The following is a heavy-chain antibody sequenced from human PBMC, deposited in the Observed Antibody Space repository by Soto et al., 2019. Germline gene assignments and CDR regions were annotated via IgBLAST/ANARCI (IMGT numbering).Heavy chain of an antibody. J-gene: IGHJ4*02. CDR2: VWYDGSNQ. CDR1: GFTFSSYA. D-gene: IGHD5-18*01. Sequence: LRLSCAASGFTFSSYAMHWVRQAPGKGLEWVAVVWYDGSNQYYADSVKGRFTIFRDNSKNTLFLQMNSLRVEGTAVYYCAGGYSYSPGFYFDYWGQGSLVTVSS. V-gene: IGHV3-33*01. CDR3: AGGYSYSPGFYFDY.